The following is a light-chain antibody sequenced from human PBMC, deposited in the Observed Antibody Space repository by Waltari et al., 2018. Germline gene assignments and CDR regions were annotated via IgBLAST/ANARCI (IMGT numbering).Light chain of an antibody. Sequence: QSPLPQPASVSGSPVLPLTISCTGTSSDVGGYNYVSCYQKHPGKAPKLMIYEVSNRPSGVSNRFSGSKSGNTASLTISGLQAEDEADYYCSSYTSSARVFGGGTKLTVL. CDR3: SSYTSSARV. J-gene: IGLJ3*02. V-gene: IGLV2-14*01. CDR2: EVS. CDR1: SSDVGGYNY.